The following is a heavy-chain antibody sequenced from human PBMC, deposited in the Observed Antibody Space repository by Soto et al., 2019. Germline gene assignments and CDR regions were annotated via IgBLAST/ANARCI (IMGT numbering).Heavy chain of an antibody. D-gene: IGHD3-9*01. Sequence: ASVKVSCKASGYTFTSYAMHWVRQAPGQRLEWMGWINAGNGNTKYSQKFQGRVTITRDTSASTAYMELSSLRSEDTAVYYCARSGTYYDILTGYFVSYNWFDPWG. CDR1: GYTFTSYA. J-gene: IGHJ5*02. CDR3: ARSGTYYDILTGYFVSYNWFDP. V-gene: IGHV1-3*01. CDR2: INAGNGNT.